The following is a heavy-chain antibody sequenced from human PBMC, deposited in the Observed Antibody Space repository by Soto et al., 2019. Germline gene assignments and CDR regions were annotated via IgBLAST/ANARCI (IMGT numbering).Heavy chain of an antibody. CDR2: INYSGRT. CDR3: ARHFGNYGDWAFDF. D-gene: IGHD4-17*01. CDR1: GGSISDSSHY. J-gene: IGHJ4*02. V-gene: IGHV4-39*01. Sequence: SETLSLTWTVSGGSISDSSHYWAWIRQPPGKGLEWIATINYSGRTYYNPSLRSRVTISVDTSRDQFSLNLNSVTAADTAVYYCARHFGNYGDWAFDFWGQGTLVTVS.